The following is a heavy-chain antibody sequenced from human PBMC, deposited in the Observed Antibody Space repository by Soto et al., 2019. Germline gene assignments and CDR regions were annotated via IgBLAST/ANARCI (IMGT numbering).Heavy chain of an antibody. CDR3: ATTRVGPCSSSICFSGIFDGMDV. Sequence: PVGSLRLSCEGSGFIFAKYGMHWVRQAPGKGLEWVAPITYEGDEKHYGDSVKGRFTISRDNSKNTLYLQMNSLRTEDTAVYYCATTRVGPCSSSICFSGIFDGMDVWGQGTTVTVSS. V-gene: IGHV3-30*03. D-gene: IGHD2-2*01. CDR2: ITYEGDEK. CDR1: GFIFAKYG. J-gene: IGHJ6*02.